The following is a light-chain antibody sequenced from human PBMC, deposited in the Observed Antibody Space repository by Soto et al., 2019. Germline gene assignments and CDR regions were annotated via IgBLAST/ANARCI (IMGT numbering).Light chain of an antibody. V-gene: IGKV3-20*01. CDR1: QSVTSTY. CDR3: QHYGRSPT. CDR2: AAS. J-gene: IGKJ1*01. Sequence: EIVLAQSPGTLSLSPGERATLSCRASQSVTSTYLSWYQQKPGQAPRLLFYAASSRAMGVPDRFTGSGSGTDFTLTINRLEPEDFAVYYRQHYGRSPTFGPGTKVDIK.